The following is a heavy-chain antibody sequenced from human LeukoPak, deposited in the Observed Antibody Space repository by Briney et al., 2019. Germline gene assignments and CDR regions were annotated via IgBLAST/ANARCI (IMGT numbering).Heavy chain of an antibody. Sequence: GASVKVSCKASGYTFTSYDINWVRQATGQGLEWMGWMNPNSGNTGYAQKFQGRVTMTRNTSISTAYMELSSLRSEDTAVYYCARDYGDYEGYYYYGMDVWGQGTTVTVSS. J-gene: IGHJ6*02. CDR3: ARDYGDYEGYYYYGMDV. CDR2: MNPNSGNT. V-gene: IGHV1-8*01. CDR1: GYTFTSYD. D-gene: IGHD4-17*01.